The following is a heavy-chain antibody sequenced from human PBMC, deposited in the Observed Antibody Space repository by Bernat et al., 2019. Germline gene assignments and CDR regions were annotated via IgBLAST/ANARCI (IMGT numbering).Heavy chain of an antibody. CDR2: IYSGGST. Sequence: EVQLVESGGGLIQPGGSVRLSCAASGLTVSSNYMSWLRQAPGQGLEWVSDIYSGGSTYYADSVKGRFTISRDNSKNTLYLQMNSLRAEDTAVYYCARAAFWSGYLNHDAFDIWGQGTMVTVSS. CDR3: ARAAFWSGYLNHDAFDI. J-gene: IGHJ3*02. V-gene: IGHV3-53*01. CDR1: GLTVSSNY. D-gene: IGHD3-3*01.